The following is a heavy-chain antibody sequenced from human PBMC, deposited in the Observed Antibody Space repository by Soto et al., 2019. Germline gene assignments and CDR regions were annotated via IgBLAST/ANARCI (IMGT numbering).Heavy chain of an antibody. Sequence: QVQLVESGGGVVQPGKSLRLSCAASGFIFSNYGMHWVRQAPGKGLVWVALISFDGKNRNYADSVKGRFTIYRDNPKNPLYLEMNSLRPEDTAFYYCAKRGGVVGGSEHPFFEYWGQGTLVTVSS. CDR3: AKRGGVVGGSEHPFFEY. J-gene: IGHJ4*02. D-gene: IGHD2-15*01. CDR2: ISFDGKNR. CDR1: GFIFSNYG. V-gene: IGHV3-30*18.